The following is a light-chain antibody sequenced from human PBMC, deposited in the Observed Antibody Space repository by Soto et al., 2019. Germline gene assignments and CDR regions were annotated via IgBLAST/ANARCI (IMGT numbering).Light chain of an antibody. J-gene: IGKJ2*01. CDR2: KAT. CDR3: QRYNDYQYI. CDR1: QSITTW. Sequence: DIQMTQSPSTLSASVGDRVTITCRASQSITTWLAWYQQKPGKAPKLLIYKATNLQSGVPSRFSGSGSGTEFSLTISSLQPEDFATYYCQRYNDYQYIFGQGTKLEIK. V-gene: IGKV1-5*03.